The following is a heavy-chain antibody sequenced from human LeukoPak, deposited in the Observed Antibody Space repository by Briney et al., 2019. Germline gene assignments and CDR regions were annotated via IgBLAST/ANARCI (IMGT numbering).Heavy chain of an antibody. CDR1: GGSISSSSYY. V-gene: IGHV4-39*07. CDR3: AREIAAAGPGFDP. Sequence: SETLSLTCTVSGGSISSSSYYWGWIRQPPGKGLEWIGSIYYSGSTYYNPSLKSRVTISVDTSKNQFSLKLSSVTAADTAVYYCAREIAAAGPGFDPWGQGTLVTVSS. CDR2: IYYSGST. J-gene: IGHJ5*02. D-gene: IGHD6-13*01.